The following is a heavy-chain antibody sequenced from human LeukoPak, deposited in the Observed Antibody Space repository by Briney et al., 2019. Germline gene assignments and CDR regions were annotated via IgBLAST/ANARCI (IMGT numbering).Heavy chain of an antibody. CDR2: ISYDGSNK. V-gene: IGHV3-30-3*01. Sequence: GRSLRLSCAASGFTFSSYAMHWVRQAPGKGLEGVAVISYDGSNKYYADSVKGRFTISRDNSKNTLYLQMNSLRAEDTAVYYCARTVVVTYYYGMDVWGQGTTVTVSS. CDR3: ARTVVVTYYYGMDV. D-gene: IGHD2-21*01. J-gene: IGHJ6*02. CDR1: GFTFSSYA.